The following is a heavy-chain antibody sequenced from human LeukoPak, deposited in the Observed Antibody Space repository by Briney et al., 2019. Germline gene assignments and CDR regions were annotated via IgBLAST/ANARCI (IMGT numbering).Heavy chain of an antibody. CDR1: GVSIGSYY. V-gene: IGHV4-59*01. D-gene: IGHD3-3*01. J-gene: IGHJ4*02. CDR2: VYHSGST. CDR3: AKGAGSGYSLPFDY. Sequence: SETLSLTCTVSGVSIGSYYWSWVRQPPGKGLEWIGFVYHSGSTNQNPSLKSRLIISIDTSKNQFSLRLMSVTAADTAVYYCAKGAGSGYSLPFDYWGPGTLVSVSS.